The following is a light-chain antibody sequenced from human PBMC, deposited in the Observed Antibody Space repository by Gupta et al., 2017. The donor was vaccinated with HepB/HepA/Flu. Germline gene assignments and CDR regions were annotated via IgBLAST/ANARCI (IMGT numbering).Light chain of an antibody. V-gene: IGKV3-11*01. CDR2: DAS. CDR3: QHRAAWPLT. CDR1: QSIYSY. Sequence: EIVLTQSPATLSLSPGERATLSCRASQSIYSYLAWYQQTPGQAPRLRIYDASNRATGIPARFSGSGSGTDFTLTISSLEPEDFAVYYCQHRAAWPLTFGGGTSVEIK. J-gene: IGKJ4*01.